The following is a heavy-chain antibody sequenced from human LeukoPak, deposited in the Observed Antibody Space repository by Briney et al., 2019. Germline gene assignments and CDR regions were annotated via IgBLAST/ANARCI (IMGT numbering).Heavy chain of an antibody. Sequence: SETLSLTCSVSGGSISSSSYYWGWMRQPPGKELEWIGSIYYSGSTNYNPSLKSRVTISIDTSKNQISLRLTSVTATDTAMYYCARQTGSGLFTLPGGQGTLVTVSS. CDR1: GGSISSSSYY. CDR2: IYYSGST. CDR3: ARQTGSGLFTLP. V-gene: IGHV4-39*01. J-gene: IGHJ4*02. D-gene: IGHD3/OR15-3a*01.